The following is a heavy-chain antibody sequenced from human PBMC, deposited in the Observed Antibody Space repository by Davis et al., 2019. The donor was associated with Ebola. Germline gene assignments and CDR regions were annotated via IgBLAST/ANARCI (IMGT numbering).Heavy chain of an antibody. D-gene: IGHD3-16*01. CDR1: GFTFSSYA. V-gene: IGHV3-23*01. J-gene: IGHJ4*02. Sequence: GGSLRLSCAASGFTFSSYAMSWVRQAPGKGLEWVSAISGSGGSTYYADSVKGRFTISRDNSKNTLYLQMNSLRPEDTAVYYCAKDLSSSITFGVGDYWGQGTLVTVSS. CDR3: AKDLSSSITFGVGDY. CDR2: ISGSGGST.